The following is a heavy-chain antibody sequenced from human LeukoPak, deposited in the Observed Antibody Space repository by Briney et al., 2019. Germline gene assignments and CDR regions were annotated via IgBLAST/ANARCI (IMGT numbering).Heavy chain of an antibody. CDR2: INPNSGGT. CDR1: GYTFTGYY. J-gene: IGHJ4*02. Sequence: ASVKVSCKASGYTFTGYYMHWVRQAPGQGLEWMGWINPNSGGTNYAQKLQGRVTMTRDTSISTAYMELSRLRSDDTAVYYCARDYSGFDSSGYFVFVYWGQGTLVTVSS. V-gene: IGHV1-2*02. D-gene: IGHD3-22*01. CDR3: ARDYSGFDSSGYFVFVY.